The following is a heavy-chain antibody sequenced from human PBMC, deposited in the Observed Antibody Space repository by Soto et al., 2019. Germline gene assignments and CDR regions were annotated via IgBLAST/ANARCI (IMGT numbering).Heavy chain of an antibody. D-gene: IGHD3-9*01. CDR2: MFSSGSS. Sequence: QVQLQESGPGLVKPSGTLSLTCAVSGGSIRSSNLWSWVRQPPGKGLEWIGEMFSSGSSNYNPSLQSRLTFSVDKSKNYFSLKLTSVTAADTAMYYCARVTPPLRYLDNWGQGILVTVSS. J-gene: IGHJ4*02. CDR3: ARVTPPLRYLDN. V-gene: IGHV4-4*02. CDR1: GGSIRSSNL.